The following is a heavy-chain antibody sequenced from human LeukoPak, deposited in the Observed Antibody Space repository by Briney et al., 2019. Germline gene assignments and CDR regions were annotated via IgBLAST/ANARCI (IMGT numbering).Heavy chain of an antibody. CDR3: AILRASGGYVWTLFDF. CDR1: GDFFINSNPH. CDR2: IYYRGTT. Sequence: PSETLSLTCTLSGDFFINSNPHWSWIRQPPGKGLQWIGFIYYRGTTYYSPSLRGRVTISLDASKNQVSLNVNSVTAADTAVYYCAILRASGGYVWTLFDFWGQGTLVTVSS. V-gene: IGHV4-30-4*08. D-gene: IGHD3-16*01. J-gene: IGHJ4*02.